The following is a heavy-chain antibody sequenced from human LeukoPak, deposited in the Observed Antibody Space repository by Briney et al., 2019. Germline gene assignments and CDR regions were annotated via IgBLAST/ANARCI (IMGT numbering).Heavy chain of an antibody. CDR2: ISSSSSYI. Sequence: GGSLRLSCAASGFTFSSYRMNWVRQAPGKGREWASSISSSSSYIYYADSVKGLFTISRENAKNSLYLQMNSLRAEATAVYYCANTYGGSSAYYFDYWGQGTLVTVSS. CDR1: GFTFSSYR. J-gene: IGHJ4*02. CDR3: ANTYGGSSAYYFDY. D-gene: IGHD1-26*01. V-gene: IGHV3-21*01.